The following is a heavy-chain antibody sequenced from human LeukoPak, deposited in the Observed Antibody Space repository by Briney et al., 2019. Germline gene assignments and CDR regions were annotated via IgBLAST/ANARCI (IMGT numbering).Heavy chain of an antibody. CDR2: ISGSGGST. CDR3: AKPNTAMVYYYYYYYMDV. J-gene: IGHJ6*03. CDR1: GFTFSSYA. D-gene: IGHD5-18*01. V-gene: IGHV3-23*01. Sequence: PGGSLRLSCAASGFTFSSYAMSWVRQAPGKGLEWVSAISGSGGSTYYAASVKGRFTLSRDQCRSTLYLQMNRLRAEDTAVYYCAKPNTAMVYYYYYYYMDVWGKGTTVTVSS.